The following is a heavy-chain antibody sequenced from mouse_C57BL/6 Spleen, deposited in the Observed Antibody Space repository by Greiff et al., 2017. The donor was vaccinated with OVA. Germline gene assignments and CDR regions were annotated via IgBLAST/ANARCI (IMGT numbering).Heavy chain of an antibody. CDR3: ARRAFYSNYLCAY. CDR2: FHPYNDDT. CDR1: GYTFTTYP. J-gene: IGHJ3*01. D-gene: IGHD2-5*01. V-gene: IGHV1-47*01. Sequence: VKLQQSGAELVKPGASVKMSCKASGYTFTTYPIEWMKQNHGKSLEWIGNFHPYNDDTKYNEKFKGKATLTVEKSSSTVYLELSRLTSDESAVYYCARRAFYSNYLCAYWGQGTLVTVSA.